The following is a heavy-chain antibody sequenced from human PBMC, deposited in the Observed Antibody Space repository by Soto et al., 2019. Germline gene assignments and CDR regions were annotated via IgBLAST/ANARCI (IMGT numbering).Heavy chain of an antibody. CDR1: GFTFSSYS. D-gene: IGHD5-18*01. V-gene: IGHV3-48*01. CDR2: ISSSSSTI. J-gene: IGHJ6*03. Sequence: GGSLRLSCAASGFTFSSYSMNWVRQAPGKGLEWVSYISSSSSTIYYADSVKGRFTISRDNAKNSLYLQMNSLRAEDTAVYYCARGTFGYSYGYYYMDVWGKGTTVTVSS. CDR3: ARGTFGYSYGYYYMDV.